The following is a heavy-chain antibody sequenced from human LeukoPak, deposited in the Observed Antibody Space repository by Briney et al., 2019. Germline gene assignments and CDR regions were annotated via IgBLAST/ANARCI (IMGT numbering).Heavy chain of an antibody. D-gene: IGHD4-17*01. V-gene: IGHV3-23*01. CDR1: GFMFRSYA. Sequence: GGSLRLSCAASGFMFRSYAMIWVRQAPGKGLELISSISDRSDKVYYADSVSGRFSISRDNSQNTLFLQMSSLGADDTAVYFCAKSSYGDPLDSFDVWGQGTMVTVSS. CDR3: AKSSYGDPLDSFDV. J-gene: IGHJ3*01. CDR2: ISDRSDKV.